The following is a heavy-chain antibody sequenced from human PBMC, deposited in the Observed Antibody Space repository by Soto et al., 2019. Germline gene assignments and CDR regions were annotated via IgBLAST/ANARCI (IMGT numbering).Heavy chain of an antibody. V-gene: IGHV4-34*01. CDR2: INHSVST. J-gene: IGHJ4*02. D-gene: IGHD3-3*01. CDR3: QTGGQDFWSGPFDY. CDR1: GGSFSGYY. Sequence: PSETLSLTCAVYGGSFSGYYWSWIRQPPGKVLEWIGEINHSVSTNYNPSLKSRVTISVDTSKNQFSLKLSSVTAADTAVYYCQTGGQDFWSGPFDYWGQGALVTVSS.